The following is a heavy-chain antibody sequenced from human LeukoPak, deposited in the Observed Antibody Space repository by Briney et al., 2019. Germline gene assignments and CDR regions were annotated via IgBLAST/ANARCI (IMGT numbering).Heavy chain of an antibody. D-gene: IGHD3-9*01. Sequence: PSETLSLTCAVYGGSFSGYYWSWLRQPPGKGLEWIGEINHSGSTNYNPSLKSRVTISVDTSKNQFSLKLSSVTAADTAVYYCARSSWDILTGYSAFDPWGQGTLVTVSS. V-gene: IGHV4-34*09. CDR3: ARSSWDILTGYSAFDP. J-gene: IGHJ5*02. CDR1: GGSFSGYY. CDR2: INHSGST.